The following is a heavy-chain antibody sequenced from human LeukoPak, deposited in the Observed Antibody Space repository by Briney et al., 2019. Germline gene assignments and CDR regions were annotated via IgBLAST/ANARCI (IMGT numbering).Heavy chain of an antibody. CDR3: AKGSGWEASYFYYYMDV. D-gene: IGHD1-26*01. CDR1: GFTFSTYE. CDR2: ISSRSSYI. Sequence: PGGSLRLSCAASGFTFSTYEMNWVRQAPGKGLEWVSSISSRSSYIYYVDSVKGRFTISRDNSKNTLYLQMNSLRAEDTAVYFCAKGSGWEASYFYYYMDVWGKGTTVTISS. J-gene: IGHJ6*03. V-gene: IGHV3-21*01.